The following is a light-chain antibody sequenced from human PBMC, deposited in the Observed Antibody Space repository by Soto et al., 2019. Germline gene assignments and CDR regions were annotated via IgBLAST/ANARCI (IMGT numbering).Light chain of an antibody. CDR3: QQYKTYST. CDR1: QSLSNR. V-gene: IGKV1-5*01. J-gene: IGKJ1*01. Sequence: DIQLTQSPSTLSASVGDRVTITCRASQSLSNRLAWYQQKPGKAPKLLIYDASTLESGVSSRFSGTGSETECTLTITDLQADDLATYFCQQYKTYSTFGQGTKVEIK. CDR2: DAS.